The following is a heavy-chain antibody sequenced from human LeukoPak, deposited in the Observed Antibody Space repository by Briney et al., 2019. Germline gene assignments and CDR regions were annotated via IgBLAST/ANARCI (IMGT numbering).Heavy chain of an antibody. D-gene: IGHD2/OR15-2a*01. J-gene: IGHJ5*02. CDR2: ISGSGSTV. CDR1: GFTFSDYY. V-gene: IGHV3-11*01. Sequence: PGGSLRLSCAASGFTFSDYYMSWIRQAPGKGLEWVSYISGSGSTVYYAASVRGRFTISRDNAKNSLFLQMNSLRAEDTAVYYCARAREYLAVDLWGQGTQVTVSS. CDR3: ARAREYLAVDL.